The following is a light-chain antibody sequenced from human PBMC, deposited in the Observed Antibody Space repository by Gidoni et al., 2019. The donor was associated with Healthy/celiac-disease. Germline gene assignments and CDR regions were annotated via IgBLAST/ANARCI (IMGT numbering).Light chain of an antibody. Sequence: DIQMTQSPSSLSASVGDRVTITCRASQSISSYLNWYQQKPGKARKLLIYAASSLQSGVPSRFSGSGSGTDFTLTISSLQPEDFATYYCQQSYSTLETFGQGTKVEIK. CDR1: QSISSY. V-gene: IGKV1-39*01. CDR2: AAS. CDR3: QQSYSTLET. J-gene: IGKJ1*01.